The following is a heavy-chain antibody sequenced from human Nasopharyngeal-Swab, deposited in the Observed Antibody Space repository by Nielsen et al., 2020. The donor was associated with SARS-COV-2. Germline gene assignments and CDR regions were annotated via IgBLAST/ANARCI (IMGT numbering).Heavy chain of an antibody. V-gene: IGHV3-7*01. CDR2: IQQDGTEK. Sequence: GGSLRLSCATSGFTFSDYYMSWIRQAPGKGLEWVANIQQDGTEKSYVDSVKGRFTISKDNAKNSLYLQMNSLRAEDTAVYYCARLKHDWNYGGATYFDYWGQGTLVTVSS. CDR3: ARLKHDWNYGGATYFDY. CDR1: GFTFSDYY. J-gene: IGHJ4*02. D-gene: IGHD1-7*01.